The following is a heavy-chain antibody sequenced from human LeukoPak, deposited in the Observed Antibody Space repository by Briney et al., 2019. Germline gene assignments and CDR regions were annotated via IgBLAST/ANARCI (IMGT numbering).Heavy chain of an antibody. J-gene: IGHJ4*02. CDR1: GFTFSDYY. Sequence: GGSLRLSCAASGFTFSDYYMSWIRQAPGKGPEWVSDISSSRAYTNYADSVKGRFTISRDNAKNSLYLQMNSLRAEDTAIYYCTRVGYIDEGIDYWGQGTLVTVSS. CDR3: TRVGYIDEGIDY. V-gene: IGHV3-11*06. D-gene: IGHD5-24*01. CDR2: ISSSRAYT.